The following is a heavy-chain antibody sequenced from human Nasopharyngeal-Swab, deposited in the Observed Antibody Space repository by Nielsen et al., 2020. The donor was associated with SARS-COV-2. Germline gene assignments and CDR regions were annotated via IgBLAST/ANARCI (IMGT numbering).Heavy chain of an antibody. CDR1: GFIFSASA. J-gene: IGHJ4*02. CDR2: IGDKDHNYAT. Sequence: GGSLRLSCAASGFIFSASAIHWVRQASGQGLALAGRIGDKDHNYATTYGASVQGRFTISRDDSKNTAFLQMDSLKTEDTALYYCTTDFYFDYWGQGTLVTVSS. V-gene: IGHV3-73*01. CDR3: TTDFYFDY.